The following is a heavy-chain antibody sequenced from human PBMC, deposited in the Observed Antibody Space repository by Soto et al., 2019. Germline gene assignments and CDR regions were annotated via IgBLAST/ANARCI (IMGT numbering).Heavy chain of an antibody. J-gene: IGHJ5*02. CDR2: INPNSGGT. D-gene: IGHD6-6*01. Sequence: ASVKVSCKASGYTFTGYYMHWVRQAPGQGLEWMGWINPNSGGTNYAQKFQGRVTMTRDTSISTAYMELSRLRSDDTAVYYCARGSRIVVRRWFDPWGQGPLVTVSS. CDR1: GYTFTGYY. CDR3: ARGSRIVVRRWFDP. V-gene: IGHV1-2*02.